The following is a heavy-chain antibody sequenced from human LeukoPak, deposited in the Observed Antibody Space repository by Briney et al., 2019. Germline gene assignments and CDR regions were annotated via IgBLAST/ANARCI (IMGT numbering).Heavy chain of an antibody. V-gene: IGHV4-59*01. Sequence: SETLSVTCTVSGGSISSYYWSWIRQPPGKGLEWIGYMYYSGTIKYNPSLKSRVTISVDTSKNQFSLKLSSVTAADTAMYYCARAWATDYFDYWGQGTLVTVSS. J-gene: IGHJ4*02. CDR2: MYYSGTI. CDR1: GGSISSYY. CDR3: ARAWATDYFDY.